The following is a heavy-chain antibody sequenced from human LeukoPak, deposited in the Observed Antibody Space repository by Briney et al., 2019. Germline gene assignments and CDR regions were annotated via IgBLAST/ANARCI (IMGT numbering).Heavy chain of an antibody. V-gene: IGHV3-30*04. D-gene: IGHD2-21*02. CDR3: ARVVTHDY. CDR2: ISYDGSNK. CDR1: GFTFSSYA. J-gene: IGHJ4*02. Sequence: GGSLRLSCAASGFTFSSYAMHWVRQAPGKGLEWVAVISYDGSNKYYADSVKGRFTISRDNSKNTLCLQMNSLRAEDTAVYYCARVVTHDYWGQGTLVTVSS.